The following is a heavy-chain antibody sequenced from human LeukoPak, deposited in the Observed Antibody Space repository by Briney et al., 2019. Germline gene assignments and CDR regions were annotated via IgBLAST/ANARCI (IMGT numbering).Heavy chain of an antibody. V-gene: IGHV1-2*02. CDR1: GYTFTGYY. Sequence: ASVKVSCKASGYTFTGYYMHWVRQAPGQGLEWMGWINPNSGGTNYAQKFQGRVTMTRDTSISTAYMELSRLRSDDTAVYYCARDLRIRKNYYGSGSSFDPWGRGTLVTVSS. J-gene: IGHJ5*02. CDR2: INPNSGGT. D-gene: IGHD3-10*01. CDR3: ARDLRIRKNYYGSGSSFDP.